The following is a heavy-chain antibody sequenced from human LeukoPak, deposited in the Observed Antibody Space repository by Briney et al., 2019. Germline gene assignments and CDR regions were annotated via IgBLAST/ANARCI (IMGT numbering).Heavy chain of an antibody. CDR3: AKDHSSSSGLDY. CDR2: IRYDGSNK. Sequence: GGSLRLSCAASGFTFSSYGMHWVRQAPGKGLEWVAFIRYDGSNKYYADSVKGRFTISRDNSKNTLYLQMNSPRAEDTAVYYCAKDHSSSSGLDYWGQGTLVTVSS. J-gene: IGHJ4*02. D-gene: IGHD6-6*01. V-gene: IGHV3-30*02. CDR1: GFTFSSYG.